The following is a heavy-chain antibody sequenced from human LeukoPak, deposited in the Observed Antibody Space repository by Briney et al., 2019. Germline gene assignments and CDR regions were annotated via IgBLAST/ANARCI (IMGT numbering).Heavy chain of an antibody. V-gene: IGHV1-69*13. J-gene: IGHJ5*02. CDR1: GYTLTELS. CDR3: ARSLRRTTIFGVGYRWFDP. CDR2: IIPIFGTA. D-gene: IGHD3-3*01. Sequence: SVKVSCKVSGYTLTELSMHWVRQAPGQGLEWMGGIIPIFGTANYAQKFQGRVTITADESTSTAYMELSSLRSEDTAVYYCARSLRRTTIFGVGYRWFDPWGQGTLVTVSS.